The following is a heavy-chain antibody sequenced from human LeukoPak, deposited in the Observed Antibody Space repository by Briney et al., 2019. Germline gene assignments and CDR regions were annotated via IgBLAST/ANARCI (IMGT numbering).Heavy chain of an antibody. CDR1: GFTFSNYA. CDR3: ARGSRYISTWSRNHWFDP. D-gene: IGHD6-13*01. Sequence: PGGSLRLSCAASGFTFSNYAMHWVRQAPGKGLEWVAVISYEGTNKYYADSVKGRFTISRGSSKNTLYLQMNSLRAEDTAMYFCARGSRYISTWSRNHWFDPWGQGTLVTVSS. V-gene: IGHV3-30*04. J-gene: IGHJ5*02. CDR2: ISYEGTNK.